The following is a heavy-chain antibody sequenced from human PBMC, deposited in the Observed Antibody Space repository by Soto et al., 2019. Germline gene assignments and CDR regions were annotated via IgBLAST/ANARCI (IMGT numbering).Heavy chain of an antibody. CDR2: ISPNSGGT. D-gene: IGHD1-7*01. V-gene: IGHV1-2*02. CDR1: GYTFTGYY. J-gene: IGHJ4*02. Sequence: QVQLVQSGAEVKKSGASVKVSCKASGYTFTGYYIHWVRQAPGQGLEWMGEISPNSGGTKYAQKFQGRVTMTRDTSISTVYMELSNLSPDDTAMYYCGRGRSGELVVFYWGQGTLVTVYS. CDR3: GRGRSGELVVFY.